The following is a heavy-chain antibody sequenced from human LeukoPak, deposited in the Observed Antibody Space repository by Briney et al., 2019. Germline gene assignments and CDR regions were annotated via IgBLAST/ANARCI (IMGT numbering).Heavy chain of an antibody. CDR2: IYYSGTT. J-gene: IGHJ4*02. D-gene: IGHD3-10*01. CDR3: ARAPITMLRGVIMNYFDY. CDR1: GGSISSYY. V-gene: IGHV4-59*08. Sequence: PSETLSLTCTVSGGSISSYYWTWIRQPPGKGLEWIGYIYYSGTTYYNPSLKSRVTISVDTSKNQFSLKLSSVTAADTAVYYCARAPITMLRGVIMNYFDYWGQGTLVTVSS.